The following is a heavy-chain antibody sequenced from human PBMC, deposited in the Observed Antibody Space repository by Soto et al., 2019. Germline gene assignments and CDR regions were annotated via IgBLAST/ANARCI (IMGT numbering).Heavy chain of an antibody. CDR3: ARDLWGYCGTDCYPLDV. D-gene: IGHD2-21*02. CDR1: GGSSGTYY. V-gene: IGHV4-59*01. Sequence: SDTRSLTWIFSGGSSGTYYWSWIRQPPGRGREWIGDIYYSGSTNYNPSLKNRVTISVDTSKNQFSLKLNSVTAADTAVYYCARDLWGYCGTDCYPLDVWGQGTTVTVS. CDR2: IYYSGST. J-gene: IGHJ6*02.